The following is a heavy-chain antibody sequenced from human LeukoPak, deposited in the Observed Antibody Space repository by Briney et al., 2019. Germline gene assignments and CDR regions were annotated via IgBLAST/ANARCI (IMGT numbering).Heavy chain of an antibody. J-gene: IGHJ4*02. CDR1: GGTFSSYA. V-gene: IGHV1-69*05. CDR2: IIPIFGTA. CDR3: ARDRGYSYGYSDY. Sequence: SVKVSCKASGGTFSSYAISWERQAPGQGLEWMGRIIPIFGTANYAQKFQGRVTITTDESTSTAYMELSSLRSEDTAVYYCARDRGYSYGYSDYWGQGTLVTVSS. D-gene: IGHD5-18*01.